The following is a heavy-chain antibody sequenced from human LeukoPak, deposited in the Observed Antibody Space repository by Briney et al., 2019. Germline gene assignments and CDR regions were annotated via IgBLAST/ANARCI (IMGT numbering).Heavy chain of an antibody. J-gene: IGHJ4*02. D-gene: IGHD4-23*01. CDR1: GFTFSSYS. CDR2: ISSSSSYI. CDR3: ASGGKAFGSIDY. Sequence: GGSLRLSCAASGFTFSSYSMNWVRQAQGKGLELASSISSSSSYIYYADSVKGRFTISRDNAKNSLYLQMNSLRAEDTAVYYCASGGKAFGSIDYWGQGTLVTVSS. V-gene: IGHV3-21*01.